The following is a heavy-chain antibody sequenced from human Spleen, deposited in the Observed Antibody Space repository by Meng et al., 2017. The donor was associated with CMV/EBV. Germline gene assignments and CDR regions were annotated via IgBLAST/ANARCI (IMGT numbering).Heavy chain of an antibody. CDR3: AKDDSGTIDY. CDR2: ISNDGRNK. V-gene: IGHV3-30*18. J-gene: IGHJ4*02. D-gene: IGHD1-1*01. CDR1: GFTFSRYG. Sequence: QGVRVGWGVGVVQPGRSLRLSCVVSGFTFSRYGMHWVRQSAGKGLEWVAVISNDGRNKQYVDSVKGRLTISRDNSKNTLYLQMNSLKIEDTGIYYCAKDDSGTIDYWGQGTLVTVSS.